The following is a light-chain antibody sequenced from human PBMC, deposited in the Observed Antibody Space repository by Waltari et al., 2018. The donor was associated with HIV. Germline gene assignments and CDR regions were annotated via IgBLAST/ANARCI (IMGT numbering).Light chain of an antibody. CDR2: WAS. Sequence: DIVMTQSPDSLAVSLGERATINCKSSPSVLHSPNNKNYLAWYQKKPGQPPKLLIYWASIRESGVPDRFGGSGSGTDFTLTVSSLQAEDVAVYYCQQYYITPYTFGQGTKLEIK. J-gene: IGKJ2*01. CDR1: PSVLHSPNNKNY. V-gene: IGKV4-1*01. CDR3: QQYYITPYT.